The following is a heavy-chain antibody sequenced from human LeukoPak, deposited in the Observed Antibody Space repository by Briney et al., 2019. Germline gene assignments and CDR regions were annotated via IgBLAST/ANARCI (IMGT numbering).Heavy chain of an antibody. V-gene: IGHV3-23*01. CDR1: GFTFSNYA. CDR2: VSGSGDGT. CDR3: AKSSPIAAAGEVSDF. J-gene: IGHJ4*02. D-gene: IGHD6-13*01. Sequence: GGSLRLSCAASGFTFSNYAMTWVRQGPGKGLEWVSTVSGSGDGTYYADSVKGRFTISRDNSKSTLYLQMTGLRAEDTAVYYCAKSSPIAAAGEVSDFWGQGTLVTVSS.